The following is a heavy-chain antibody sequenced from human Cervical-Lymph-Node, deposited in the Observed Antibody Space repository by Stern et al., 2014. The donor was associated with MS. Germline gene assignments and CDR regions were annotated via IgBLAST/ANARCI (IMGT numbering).Heavy chain of an antibody. CDR3: ARQDQRLVTFDN. D-gene: IGHD6-13*01. V-gene: IGHV3-30*04. J-gene: IGHJ4*02. Sequence: DQLVESGGRVVQPGRSLRLSCAASGIAFSGYAMHWVRQAPAKGLEWVAFISYDGTSIYYTDSVRGRFTISRDNSKTTLYLQLSSLRPEDTAVYYCARQDQRLVTFDNWGQGTLVTVSS. CDR1: GIAFSGYA. CDR2: ISYDGTSI.